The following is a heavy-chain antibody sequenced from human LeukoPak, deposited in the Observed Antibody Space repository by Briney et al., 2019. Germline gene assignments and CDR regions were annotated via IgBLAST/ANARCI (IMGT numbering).Heavy chain of an antibody. J-gene: IGHJ4*02. D-gene: IGHD5-12*01. V-gene: IGHV4-38-2*02. CDR2: IYHSGST. CDR3: ATGVVATIFHF. CDR1: GYSISSGYY. Sequence: SETLSLTCSVSGYSISSGYYWGWIRQPPGKGLEWIGSIYHSGSTYYNPSLKSRVTISVDTSKNQFSLNLSSVTAADTAVYYCATGVVATIFHFWGRGTLVTVSS.